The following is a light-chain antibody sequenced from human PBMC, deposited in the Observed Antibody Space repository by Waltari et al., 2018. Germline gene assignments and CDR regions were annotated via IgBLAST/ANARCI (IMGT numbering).Light chain of an antibody. J-gene: IGKJ2*01. CDR3: QQYKIWPSYT. CDR2: GAS. CDR1: QSISSS. V-gene: IGKV3-15*01. Sequence: EILMTQSPATLSVSPGERATLSGRASQSISSSLAWYQHKPGQAPRLLIYGASTRATGIPARFSGRGSETDFTLTITSLQSEDFAVYYCQQYKIWPSYTFGQGTKLDI.